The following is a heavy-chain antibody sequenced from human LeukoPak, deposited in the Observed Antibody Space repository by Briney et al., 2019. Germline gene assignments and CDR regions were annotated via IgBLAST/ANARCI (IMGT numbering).Heavy chain of an antibody. D-gene: IGHD4-17*01. J-gene: IGHJ3*02. CDR3: ARSTVTTSWAFDI. Sequence: GASVKVSCKASGYTFTGYYMHWVRQAPGQGLEWMGWTNPNSGGTNYAQKFQGWVTMTRDTSISTAYMELSRLRSDDTAVYYCARSTVTTSWAFDIWGQGTMVTVSS. V-gene: IGHV1-2*04. CDR1: GYTFTGYY. CDR2: TNPNSGGT.